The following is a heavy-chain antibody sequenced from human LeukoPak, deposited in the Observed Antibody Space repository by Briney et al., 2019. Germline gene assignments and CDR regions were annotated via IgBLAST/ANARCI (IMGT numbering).Heavy chain of an antibody. CDR3: ARGHIVVGYYYYMDV. Sequence: GGSLRLSCAASGFTFSSYWMHWVRQAPGKGLVWVSHINTDGSSTSYADSVKGRFTISRDNAKNTLYLQMNSLRAEDTAVYYCARGHIVVGYYYYMDVWGKGTTVTVSS. CDR2: INTDGSST. D-gene: IGHD2-15*01. V-gene: IGHV3-74*01. CDR1: GFTFSSYW. J-gene: IGHJ6*03.